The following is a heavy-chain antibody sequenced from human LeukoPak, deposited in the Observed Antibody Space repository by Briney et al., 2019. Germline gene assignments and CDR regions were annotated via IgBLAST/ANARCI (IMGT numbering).Heavy chain of an antibody. CDR2: IYPGDSDP. Sequence: GESLKVSCKGSGYTFTTYWIGWVRQMPGKGLEWMGIIYPGDSDPRYSPSFQGQVTISADKSISTAYLQWSSLKASDSAMYYCARHGVGSSWFGFDYWGQGTLVTVSS. CDR3: ARHGVGSSWFGFDY. J-gene: IGHJ4*02. V-gene: IGHV5-51*01. CDR1: GYTFTTYW. D-gene: IGHD6-13*01.